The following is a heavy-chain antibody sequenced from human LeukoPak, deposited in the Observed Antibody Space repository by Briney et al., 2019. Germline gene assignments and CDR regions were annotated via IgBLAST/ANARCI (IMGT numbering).Heavy chain of an antibody. CDR2: INTVGSYI. D-gene: IGHD2-2*01. J-gene: IGHJ4*02. Sequence: GGSLRLSCAASGFTFVSYSFNWVRQAPGKGLEWVSSINTVGSYIYYADSVKGRFTISRDNAENSVYLQMNSLRAEDTAMYYCARGLGYCTSTTCLLPFDYWGQGTLVTVSS. CDR3: ARGLGYCTSTTCLLPFDY. V-gene: IGHV3-21*04. CDR1: GFTFVSYS.